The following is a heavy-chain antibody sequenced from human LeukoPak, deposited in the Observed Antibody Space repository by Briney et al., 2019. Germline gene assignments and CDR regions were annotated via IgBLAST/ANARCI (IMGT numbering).Heavy chain of an antibody. V-gene: IGHV3-7*03. Sequence: PGGSLRLSCAVSGFTFSSYWMSWVRQAPGKGLEWVANIKKDGSERYYVDSVKGRFTVSRDNAKNSLYLQMNSLRVEGTAVYYCANEIRPNDHWGQGTLVTVSS. CDR1: GFTFSSYW. CDR3: ANEIRPNDH. D-gene: IGHD4-17*01. J-gene: IGHJ4*02. CDR2: IKKDGSER.